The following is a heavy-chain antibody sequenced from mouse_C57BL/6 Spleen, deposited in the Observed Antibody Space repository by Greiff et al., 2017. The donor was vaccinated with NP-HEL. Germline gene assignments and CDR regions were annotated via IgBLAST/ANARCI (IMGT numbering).Heavy chain of an antibody. J-gene: IGHJ1*03. CDR2: IDPSDSET. CDR3: ARSEGYDEDWYFDV. Sequence: VQLQQPGAELVRPGSSVKLSCKASGYTFTSYWMHWVKQRPIQGLEWIGNIDPSDSETHYNQKFKDKATLTVDKSSSTAYMQLSSLTSEDSAVYYCARSEGYDEDWYFDVWGTGTTVTVSS. V-gene: IGHV1-52*01. D-gene: IGHD2-2*01. CDR1: GYTFTSYW.